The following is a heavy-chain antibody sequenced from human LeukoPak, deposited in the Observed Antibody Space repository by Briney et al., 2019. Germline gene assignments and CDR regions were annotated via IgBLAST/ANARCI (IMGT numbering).Heavy chain of an antibody. Sequence: GGSLRLSCAVSGFTLSSYWMSWVRQAPGKGLVWVSRINSDGSSTSHADSGKGRFTISRDNAKNTLYLQMNRLRAEDTAVYYCGRGVYYYDSSNCGYWGQGTLVTVSS. CDR3: GRGVYYYDSSNCGY. CDR1: GFTLSSYW. V-gene: IGHV3-74*01. J-gene: IGHJ4*02. D-gene: IGHD3-22*01. CDR2: INSDGSST.